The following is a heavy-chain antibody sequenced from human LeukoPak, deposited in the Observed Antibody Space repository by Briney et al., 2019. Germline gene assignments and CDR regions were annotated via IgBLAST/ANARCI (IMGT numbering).Heavy chain of an antibody. CDR2: ISYDGSNR. CDR3: AKETRGSYSDY. Sequence: GGSLRLSCAASGFTFSSTGMHWVRQAPGKGLEWVAFISYDGSNRYYADSVKGRFTISRDNSKNTLYLQMNSLRAEDTAVYYCAKETRGSYSDYWGQGTLVTVSS. V-gene: IGHV3-30*02. CDR1: GFTFSSTG. J-gene: IGHJ4*02. D-gene: IGHD5-12*01.